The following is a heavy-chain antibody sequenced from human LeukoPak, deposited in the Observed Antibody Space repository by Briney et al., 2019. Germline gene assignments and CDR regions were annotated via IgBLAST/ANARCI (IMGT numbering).Heavy chain of an antibody. CDR2: IYYSGST. J-gene: IGHJ6*03. V-gene: IGHV4-39*01. D-gene: IGHD2-2*01. Sequence: SETLSLTCTVSGGSISSSSYYWGWIRQPPGKGLEWIGSIYYSGSTYYNPSLKSRVTISVDTSKNQFSLKLSSVTAADTAVYYCARDIVVVPADLYYYYMDVWGKGTTATVSS. CDR3: ARDIVVVPADLYYYYMDV. CDR1: GGSISSSSYY.